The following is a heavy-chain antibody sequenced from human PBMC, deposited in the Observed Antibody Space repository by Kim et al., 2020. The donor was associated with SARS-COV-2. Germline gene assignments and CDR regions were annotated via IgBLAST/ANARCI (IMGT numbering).Heavy chain of an antibody. CDR2: IYHSGST. CDR1: GGSISSSNW. D-gene: IGHD3-22*01. V-gene: IGHV4-4*02. J-gene: IGHJ4*02. CDR3: ARDSSGYSTYFDY. Sequence: SETLSLTCAVSGGSISSSNWWSWVRQPPGKGLEWIGEIYHSGSTNYNPSLKSRVTISVDKSKNQFSLKLSSVTAADTAVYYCARDSSGYSTYFDYWGQGTLVTVSS.